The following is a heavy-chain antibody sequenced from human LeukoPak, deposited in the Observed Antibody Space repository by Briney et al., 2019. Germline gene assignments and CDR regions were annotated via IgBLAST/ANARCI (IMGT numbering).Heavy chain of an antibody. V-gene: IGHV4-59*08. CDR3: ARQAVIIPTGMEGPWFDP. CDR2: IYYAGSS. Sequence: SETLSLTCTVSGVSIKNYYWSWLRQPPGKGLEWIANIYYAGSSNYNPSLKSRVSVSIDASKNHLSLKLTSVTAADTAIYYCARQAVIIPTGMEGPWFDPWGQGTLVAVSS. J-gene: IGHJ5*02. CDR1: GVSIKNYY. D-gene: IGHD2/OR15-2a*01.